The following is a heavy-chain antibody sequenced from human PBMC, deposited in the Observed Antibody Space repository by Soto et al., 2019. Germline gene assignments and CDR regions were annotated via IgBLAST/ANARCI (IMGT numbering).Heavy chain of an antibody. CDR3: ARGQYSSGGGYFDY. J-gene: IGHJ4*02. CDR2: ISSSGSPI. CDR1: GFTFSSYE. Sequence: EVQLVESGGGLVQPGGSLRLSCAASGFTFSSYEMNWVRQAPGKGLEWVSYISSSGSPIYYADSVKGRFTISRDNAKNSLNLQMNSLRAEDKAVYYCARGQYSSGGGYFDYWGQETLVTVSS. D-gene: IGHD6-19*01. V-gene: IGHV3-48*03.